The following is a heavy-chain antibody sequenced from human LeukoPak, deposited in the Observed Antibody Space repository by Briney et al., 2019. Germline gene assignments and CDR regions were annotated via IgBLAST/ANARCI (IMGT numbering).Heavy chain of an antibody. CDR2: ISSSGSTI. Sequence: GGSLRLSCAASGFIFNSHAMNWVRQAPGKGLEWVSYISSSGSTIYYADSVKGRFTISRDNAKNSLSLQMNSLRAEDTAVYYCARDRLLEDRDYHYYYYMDVWGIGTTVTVSS. CDR3: ARDRLLEDRDYHYYYYMDV. V-gene: IGHV3-48*03. J-gene: IGHJ6*03. CDR1: GFIFNSHA. D-gene: IGHD1-1*01.